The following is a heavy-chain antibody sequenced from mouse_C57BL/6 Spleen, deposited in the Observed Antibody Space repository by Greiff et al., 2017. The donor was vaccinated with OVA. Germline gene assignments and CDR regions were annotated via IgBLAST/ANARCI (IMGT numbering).Heavy chain of an antibody. Sequence: VQLQQSGAELVRPGTSVKVSCKASGYAFTNYLIEWVKQRPGQGLEWIGVINPGSGGTNYNEKFKGKATLTEDKSSSTAYMQLSSLTSEDSAVYFCAKNWDGDYFDYWGQGTTLTVSS. CDR1: GYAFTNYL. CDR3: AKNWDGDYFDY. CDR2: INPGSGGT. D-gene: IGHD4-1*01. V-gene: IGHV1-54*01. J-gene: IGHJ2*01.